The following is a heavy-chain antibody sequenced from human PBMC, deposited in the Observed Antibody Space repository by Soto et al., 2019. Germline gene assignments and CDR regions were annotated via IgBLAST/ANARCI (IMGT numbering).Heavy chain of an antibody. J-gene: IGHJ4*02. CDR1: GFAFYGFA. D-gene: IGHD3-10*01. CDR3: VKGYGSGTYYVAYFDY. V-gene: IGHV3-64D*06. CDR2: ISSNGGSI. Sequence: PGGSLRLSCSASGFAFYGFAMHWIRQAPGKGLEYVAAISSNGGSIYYVDSVKGRFTISRDNSKSTLYLQMSSLRPEDTAVYYCVKGYGSGTYYVAYFDYWGQGTLVTVSP.